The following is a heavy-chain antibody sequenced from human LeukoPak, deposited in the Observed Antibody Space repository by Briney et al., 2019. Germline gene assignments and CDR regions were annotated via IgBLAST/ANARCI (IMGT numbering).Heavy chain of an antibody. CDR2: MYSGGST. J-gene: IGHJ4*02. CDR3: ASVAYGSGSYYNYY. D-gene: IGHD3-10*01. Sequence: GGSLRLSCAASGFTASSNYMSWVRQAPGTGLEWCSVMYSGGSTYYADSVKGRFTISRDNSKNTLYLQMNSLRAEDTAVYYCASVAYGSGSYYNYYWGQGTLVTVSS. V-gene: IGHV3-66*01. CDR1: GFTASSNY.